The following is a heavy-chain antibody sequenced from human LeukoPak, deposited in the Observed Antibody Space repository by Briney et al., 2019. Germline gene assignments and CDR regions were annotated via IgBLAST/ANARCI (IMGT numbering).Heavy chain of an antibody. CDR2: MSYAGGNK. Sequence: GGSLRLSCIASGFSFSSYSLHWVRQAPVKGLEWVALMSYAGGNKYYADSVKGRFTISRDNSKNTLYLQINSLRAEDTALYYCARGLTGGGVFEYWGQGTLVRVSS. J-gene: IGHJ4*02. D-gene: IGHD1-14*01. V-gene: IGHV3-30-3*01. CDR1: GFSFSSYS. CDR3: ARGLTGGGVFEY.